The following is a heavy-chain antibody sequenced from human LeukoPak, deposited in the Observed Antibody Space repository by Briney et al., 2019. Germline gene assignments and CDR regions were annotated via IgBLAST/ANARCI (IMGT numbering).Heavy chain of an antibody. V-gene: IGHV4-31*03. D-gene: IGHD3-22*01. CDR1: GGSISSGGYY. Sequence: SETLSLTCTVSGGSISSGGYYWSWIRQHPGKGLEWIGYIYYSGSTYYNPSLKSRVTISVDTSKNQFSLKLSSVTAADTAVYYCARHVGYYYDSSGYYHQRGAFDIWGQGTMVTVSS. J-gene: IGHJ3*02. CDR3: ARHVGYYYDSSGYYHQRGAFDI. CDR2: IYYSGST.